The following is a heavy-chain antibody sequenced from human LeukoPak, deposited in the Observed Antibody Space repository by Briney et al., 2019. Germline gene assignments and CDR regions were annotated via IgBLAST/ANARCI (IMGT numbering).Heavy chain of an antibody. J-gene: IGHJ3*02. CDR1: GGSISSYY. CDR3: ARRYCGGDCYFAEGPLDAFDI. V-gene: IGHV4-59*08. D-gene: IGHD2-21*02. Sequence: SETPSLTCTVSGGSISSYYWSWIRQPPGKGLEWIGYIYYSGSTNYNPSLKSRVTISVDTSKNQFSLKLSSVTAADTAVYYCARRYCGGDCYFAEGPLDAFDIWGQGTMVTVSS. CDR2: IYYSGST.